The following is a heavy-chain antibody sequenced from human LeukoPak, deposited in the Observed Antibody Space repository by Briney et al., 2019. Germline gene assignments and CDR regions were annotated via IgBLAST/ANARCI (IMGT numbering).Heavy chain of an antibody. CDR3: ARWRPIDAFDI. V-gene: IGHV3-53*04. J-gene: IGHJ3*02. CDR1: GFTVSRNY. Sequence: GGSLRLSCAASGFTVSRNYMNWVRQAPGKGLEWVSLLSSTGNTSCADSVKGRFTISRHNSKNTLYLQVNSLRPEDTAMYYCARWRPIDAFDIWGQGTMVIVSS. CDR2: LSSTGNT. D-gene: IGHD3-3*01.